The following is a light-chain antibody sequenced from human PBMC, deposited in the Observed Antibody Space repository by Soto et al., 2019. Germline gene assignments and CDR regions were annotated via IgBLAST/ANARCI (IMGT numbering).Light chain of an antibody. CDR2: GAS. V-gene: IGKV3-20*01. CDR1: QSVSSSS. Sequence: EIVLTQSPGTLSLSPGERATLSCRASQSVSSSSLAWYQQKPGQAPRLLIYGASSRATGIPDRFSGSESGTDFTLTISRLEPEDFAVYYCQQYGSSPRTFGQGTKVEIK. J-gene: IGKJ1*01. CDR3: QQYGSSPRT.